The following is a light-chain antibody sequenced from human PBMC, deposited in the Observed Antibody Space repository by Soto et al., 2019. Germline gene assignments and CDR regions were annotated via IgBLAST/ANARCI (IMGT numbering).Light chain of an antibody. CDR1: QGIRND. CDR3: QQYNSYSYT. V-gene: IGKV1-17*01. J-gene: IGKJ2*01. Sequence: DIQMTQSPSSLSASVGDRVTITCRASQGIRNDLGWYQQKPGKAPKRLIYASSSLQRGVPARFTGGGSGTDFTLTINSLQPDDSATYFCQQYNSYSYTFGQGTKLEIK. CDR2: ASS.